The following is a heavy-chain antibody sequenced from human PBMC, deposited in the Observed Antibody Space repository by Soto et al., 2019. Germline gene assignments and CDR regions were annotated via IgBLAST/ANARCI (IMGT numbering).Heavy chain of an antibody. Sequence: QPGGSLRLSCTASGFTFGDYAMSWFRQAPGKGLEWVGFIRSKAYGGTTEYAASVKGRFTISRDDSKSIAYLQMNSLKTEDTAVYYCTRDDPAMNFRRFGGMDVWGQGTTVTVSS. V-gene: IGHV3-49*03. D-gene: IGHD5-18*01. CDR1: GFTFGDYA. CDR2: IRSKAYGGTT. J-gene: IGHJ6*02. CDR3: TRDDPAMNFRRFGGMDV.